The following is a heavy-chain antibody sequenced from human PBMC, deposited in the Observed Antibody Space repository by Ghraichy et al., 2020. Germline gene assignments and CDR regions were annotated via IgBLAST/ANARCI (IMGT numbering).Heavy chain of an antibody. CDR1: GFTFSNAW. Sequence: GGSLRLSCAASGFTFSNAWMSWVRQAPGKGLEWVGRIKSKTDGGATDYAAPVKGRFSISRYDSKNTLYLQMNSLKTEDTAVYYCTTVESRGYYAMDVWGQGTTVTVSS. D-gene: IGHD5-24*01. J-gene: IGHJ6*02. CDR2: IKSKTDGGAT. V-gene: IGHV3-15*01. CDR3: TTVESRGYYAMDV.